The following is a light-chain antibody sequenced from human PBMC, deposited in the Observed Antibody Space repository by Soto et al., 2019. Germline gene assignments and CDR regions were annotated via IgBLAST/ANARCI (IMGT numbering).Light chain of an antibody. J-gene: IGKJ4*01. CDR1: QSVSSY. CDR3: QQRTNGLT. Sequence: EIVLAQAPGTLSLSPGQGATLSCRASQSVSSYLAWYQQRPGQAPRLLIYDASNRATGIPARFSGSGFGTDFTLTISSLEPEDFAVYYCQQRTNGLTFGGGTKVDIK. CDR2: DAS. V-gene: IGKV3-11*01.